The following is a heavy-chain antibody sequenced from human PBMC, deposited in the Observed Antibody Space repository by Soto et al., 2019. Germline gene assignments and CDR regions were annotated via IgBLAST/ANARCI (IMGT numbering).Heavy chain of an antibody. V-gene: IGHV1-18*01. CDR1: GYTFTSYG. CDR3: ARVLRSYYDILTGYHDWFDP. Sequence: ASVKVSCKASGYTFTSYGISWVRQAPGQGLEWMGWISAYNGNTNYAQKLQGRVTMTTDTSTSTAYMELRSLRSDDTAVYYCARVLRSYYDILTGYHDWFDPWGQGTLDTVSS. J-gene: IGHJ5*02. CDR2: ISAYNGNT. D-gene: IGHD3-9*01.